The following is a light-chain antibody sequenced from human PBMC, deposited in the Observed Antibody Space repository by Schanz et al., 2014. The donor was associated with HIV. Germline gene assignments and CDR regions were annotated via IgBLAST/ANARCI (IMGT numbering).Light chain of an antibody. V-gene: IGKV2-28*01. Sequence: DIVLTQSPLFLPVTPGESASISCRSSQSLLHESGHNYVDWYLQRPGQPPRLLVYLGSERASGVPDRFSGSGSGTDFTLRISRVEADDVGIYYCMQALRTPITFGPGTRLVL. CDR1: QSLLHESGHNY. J-gene: IGKJ3*01. CDR2: LGS. CDR3: MQALRTPIT.